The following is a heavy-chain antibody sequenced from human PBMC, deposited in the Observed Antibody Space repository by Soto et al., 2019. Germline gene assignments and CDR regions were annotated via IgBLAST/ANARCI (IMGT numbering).Heavy chain of an antibody. Sequence: EVQLVESGGGLVQPGGSLRLSCAASGFTFSSYWTSWVRQAPGKGLEWVANIKQDGSEKYYVDSVKGRFTISRDNAKNSLYLQMNSLRAEDTAVYYCARDFGSSSSLDYWGQGTLVTVSS. J-gene: IGHJ4*02. CDR2: IKQDGSEK. CDR3: ARDFGSSSSLDY. D-gene: IGHD6-13*01. CDR1: GFTFSSYW. V-gene: IGHV3-7*01.